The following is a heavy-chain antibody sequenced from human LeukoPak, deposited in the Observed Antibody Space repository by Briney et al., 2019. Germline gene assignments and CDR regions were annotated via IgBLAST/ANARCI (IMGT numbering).Heavy chain of an antibody. CDR1: GFSLSNYG. Sequence: PGGSLRLSCAASGFSLSNYGMHWLRQAPGKGLEWVTVIWYDGSNRYFADSVKGRITISRDTSQNTVSLQMDSLRVEDTGVYYCARGTGAKRYYFDLWGQGIPVAVSS. CDR3: ARGTGAKRYYFDL. CDR2: IWYDGSNR. J-gene: IGHJ4*02. V-gene: IGHV3-33*01.